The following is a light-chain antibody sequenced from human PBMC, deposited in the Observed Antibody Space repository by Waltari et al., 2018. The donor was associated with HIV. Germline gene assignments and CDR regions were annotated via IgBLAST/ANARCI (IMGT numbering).Light chain of an antibody. Sequence: DVLMTLSPSSLSASVRDRVTTTCQASQDITNHLNWYQQKPGSAPKLLIYDASNLETGVPSRFSGSRSGTAFTFTVTSLQPEDIATYYCQQYDNLPLTFGGGTKVEI. CDR2: DAS. J-gene: IGKJ4*01. CDR1: QDITNH. V-gene: IGKV1-33*01. CDR3: QQYDNLPLT.